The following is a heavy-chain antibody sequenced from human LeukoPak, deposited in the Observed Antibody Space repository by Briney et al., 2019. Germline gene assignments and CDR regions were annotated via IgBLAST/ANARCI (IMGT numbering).Heavy chain of an antibody. CDR3: AKAEDYYDSSGMGD. Sequence: PGGSLRLSCAASGFTFSSYAMSWVRQAPGKGLEWVSAISGSGGSTYYADSVKGRFTISRDNSKNTLYLQMDSLRAEDTAVYYCAKAEDYYDSSGMGDWGQGTLVTVSS. CDR2: ISGSGGST. D-gene: IGHD3-22*01. V-gene: IGHV3-23*01. CDR1: GFTFSSYA. J-gene: IGHJ4*02.